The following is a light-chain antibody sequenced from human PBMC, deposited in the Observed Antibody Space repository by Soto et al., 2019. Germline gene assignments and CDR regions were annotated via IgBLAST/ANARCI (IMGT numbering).Light chain of an antibody. V-gene: IGKV3-15*01. J-gene: IGKJ1*01. Sequence: EIVITQSPSTLSLSPRERSTLSCRASQSVSSKLAWYQQKPGQAPRLLMYGASTRATGIPARFSGSGSGTEFTLTISSLQSEDFAVYYCQQYNNWPPWTFGQGTKVDIK. CDR2: GAS. CDR3: QQYNNWPPWT. CDR1: QSVSSK.